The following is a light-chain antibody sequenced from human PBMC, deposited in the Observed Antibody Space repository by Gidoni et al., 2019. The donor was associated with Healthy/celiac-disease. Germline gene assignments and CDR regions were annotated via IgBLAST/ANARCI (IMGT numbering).Light chain of an antibody. J-gene: IGKJ3*01. Sequence: DTQMTQSPSSLSASVGDRVTITCQASQDISNYLNWYQQKPGKAPKLLIYDASNLETGVPSRFSGSGSVTDFTFTISSLQPEDIATYYCQQYDNLPTFTFGPGTKVDIK. V-gene: IGKV1-33*01. CDR1: QDISNY. CDR2: DAS. CDR3: QQYDNLPTFT.